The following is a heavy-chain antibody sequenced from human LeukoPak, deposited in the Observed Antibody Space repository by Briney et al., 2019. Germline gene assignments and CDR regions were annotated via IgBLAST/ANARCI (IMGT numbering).Heavy chain of an antibody. V-gene: IGHV5-51*01. Sequence: GESLKISCKGSGYSFTNYWIGWVRQMPGKGLEWMGFIHPGHSEIKYSPSFHGQVTVSADKSINTAYLQWSSLKASDTAMYYCARDCHGDYRWDVWGQGTLVTASS. CDR1: GYSFTNYW. CDR2: IHPGHSEI. CDR3: ARDCHGDYRWDV. J-gene: IGHJ1*01. D-gene: IGHD4-17*01.